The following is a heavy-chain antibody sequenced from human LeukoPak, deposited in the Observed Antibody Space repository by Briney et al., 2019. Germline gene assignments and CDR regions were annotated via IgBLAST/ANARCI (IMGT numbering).Heavy chain of an antibody. CDR1: GGSISSYS. CDR3: ARAKYRNAFDI. V-gene: IGHV4-59*08. CDR2: IYYSGST. Sequence: SETLSLTCTVSGGSISSYSWSWIRQPPGKGLEWIGYIYYSGSTYYNPSLKSRVTISVDTSKNQFSLKLSSVTAADTAVYYCARAKYRNAFDIWGQGTMITASS. D-gene: IGHD3-16*02. J-gene: IGHJ3*02.